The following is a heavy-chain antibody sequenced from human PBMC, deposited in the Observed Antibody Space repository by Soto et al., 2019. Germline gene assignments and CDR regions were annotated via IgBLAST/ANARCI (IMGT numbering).Heavy chain of an antibody. V-gene: IGHV4-31*03. Sequence: QVQLQESGPGLVKPSQTLSLTCTVSGGSISSGGYYWSWIRQHPGKGLEWIGYIYYSGSTYYNPSLKSRVTISVDTSKHQFSLKMSSVTAADTAVYYCARGPYCSSTSCYEDNDAFDIWGQGTMVTVSS. CDR1: GGSISSGGYY. CDR3: ARGPYCSSTSCYEDNDAFDI. J-gene: IGHJ3*02. D-gene: IGHD2-2*01. CDR2: IYYSGST.